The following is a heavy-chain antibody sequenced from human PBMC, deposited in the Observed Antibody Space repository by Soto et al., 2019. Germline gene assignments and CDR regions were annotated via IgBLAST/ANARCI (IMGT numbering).Heavy chain of an antibody. CDR2: ISYDGSNK. Sequence: QVQLVESGGGVVQPGRSLRLSCAASGFTFSSYGMHWVRQAPGKGLEWVAVISYDGSNKYYADSVKGRFTISRDNSKNTLYLQMNSLRAEDTAVYYCAKGVLVLNYYYGMDVW. J-gene: IGHJ6*01. V-gene: IGHV3-30*18. CDR3: AKGVLVLNYYYGMDV. CDR1: GFTFSSYG.